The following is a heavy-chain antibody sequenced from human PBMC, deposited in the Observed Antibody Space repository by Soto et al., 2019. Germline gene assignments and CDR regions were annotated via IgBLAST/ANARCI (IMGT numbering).Heavy chain of an antibody. Sequence: EVQLVESGGGVVRPGGSLRLSCAASGFTFDDYGMSWVRQAPGKGLEWVSGINWNGGSTGYADSVKGRFTISRDNAKNPLYLQMNRLRAEDPALYYCARLYSSGWYGPGRYWGQGTLVTVSS. J-gene: IGHJ4*02. D-gene: IGHD6-19*01. V-gene: IGHV3-20*04. CDR3: ARLYSSGWYGPGRY. CDR1: GFTFDDYG. CDR2: INWNGGST.